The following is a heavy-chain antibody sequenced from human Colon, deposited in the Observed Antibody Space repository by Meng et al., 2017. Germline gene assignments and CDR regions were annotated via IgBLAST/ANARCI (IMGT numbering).Heavy chain of an antibody. CDR3: ARDNDGSSHYSVFDY. CDR1: GFTFKYYC. V-gene: IGHV3-33*01. J-gene: IGHJ4*02. D-gene: IGHD3-22*01. Sequence: GESLKISCSTSGFTFKYYCMHWVRQAPGKGLEWVAVMWSDGIKKYYADSVKGRFTVSRDNSKNTVYLQMNSLRVEDTAVYYCARDNDGSSHYSVFDYWGQGTLVTVSS. CDR2: MWSDGIKK.